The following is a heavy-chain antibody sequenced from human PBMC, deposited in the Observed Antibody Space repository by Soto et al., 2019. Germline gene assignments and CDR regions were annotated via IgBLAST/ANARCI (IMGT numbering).Heavy chain of an antibody. CDR2: ITWNSGYI. V-gene: IGHV3-9*01. Sequence: EVHLVESGGNLVQPGRSLRLSCTASGFTFDNYAMHWVRQAPGKGLAWVSGITWNSGYIGYEDSVAGRFTLSRDNAKNSLHLQMNSLRPEDTALYYCVKDTFDYLEYLGRGSFDIWGQGTMFTVAS. CDR1: GFTFDNYA. D-gene: IGHD3-16*01. CDR3: VKDTFDYLEYLGRGSFDI. J-gene: IGHJ3*02.